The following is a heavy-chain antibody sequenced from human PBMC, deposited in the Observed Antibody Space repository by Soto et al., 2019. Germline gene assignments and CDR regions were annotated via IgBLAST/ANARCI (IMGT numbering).Heavy chain of an antibody. J-gene: IGHJ6*03. V-gene: IGHV1-8*01. CDR1: GYTFTSYD. CDR3: ASALGYCSGGSCYRLLGYYYYMDV. Sequence: ASVKVYCKASGYTFTSYDINWVRQATGQGLEWMGWMNPNSGNTGYAQKFQGRVTMTRSTSISTAYMELSSLRSEDTAVYYCASALGYCSGGSCYRLLGYYYYMDVWGKGTPVTVS. CDR2: MNPNSGNT. D-gene: IGHD2-15*01.